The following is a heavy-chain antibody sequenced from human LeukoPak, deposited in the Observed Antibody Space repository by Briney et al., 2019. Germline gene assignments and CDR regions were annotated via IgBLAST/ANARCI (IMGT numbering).Heavy chain of an antibody. V-gene: IGHV3-7*01. CDR1: GFTFSSSW. Sequence: GGSLRLSCAASGFTFSSSWMSWVRQAPGKGLEWVANINEDGSAKYYVDSVKGRFTISRDNAKRSLDLQVNSLRAEGTAVYYCTRSRRDGNDYWGQGTLVTVSS. CDR3: TRSRRDGNDY. D-gene: IGHD5-24*01. CDR2: INEDGSAK. J-gene: IGHJ4*02.